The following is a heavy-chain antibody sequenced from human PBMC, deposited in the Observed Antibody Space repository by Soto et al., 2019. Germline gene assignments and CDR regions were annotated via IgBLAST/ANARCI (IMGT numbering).Heavy chain of an antibody. CDR2: ISYDGSNK. D-gene: IGHD2-15*01. CDR3: ARDRLVVVAATEHHWFDP. V-gene: IGHV3-30-3*01. Sequence: QVQLVESGGGVVQPGRSLRLSCAASGFTFSSYAMHWVRQAPGKGLEWVAVISYDGSNKYYADSVKGRFTISRDNSKNTLYLQMNSLRAEDTAVYYCARDRLVVVAATEHHWFDPWGQGTLVTVSS. J-gene: IGHJ5*02. CDR1: GFTFSSYA.